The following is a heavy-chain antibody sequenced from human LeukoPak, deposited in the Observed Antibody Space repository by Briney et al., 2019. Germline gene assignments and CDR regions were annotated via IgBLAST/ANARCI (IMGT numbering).Heavy chain of an antibody. CDR2: ICGSVSGSGDCT. CDR1: GFSFGSYA. Sequence: GGSLRLSCAASGFSFGSYAMSWVRQAAGKGLEWVSEICGSVSGSGDCTHYADSVKGRCTISRDNAKSSLYLQMNSLRAEDTAVYYCARDATYDFWSGLFDYWGQGTLVTVSS. D-gene: IGHD3-3*01. J-gene: IGHJ4*02. CDR3: ARDATYDFWSGLFDY. V-gene: IGHV3-23*01.